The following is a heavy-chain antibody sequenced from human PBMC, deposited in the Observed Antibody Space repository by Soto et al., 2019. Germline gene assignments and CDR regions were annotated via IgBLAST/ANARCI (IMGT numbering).Heavy chain of an antibody. CDR2: ISSSGSTI. CDR1: GFTFSSYE. CDR3: ARDWVLGYCSSTSCASAGGMDV. J-gene: IGHJ6*02. D-gene: IGHD2-2*01. V-gene: IGHV3-48*03. Sequence: GPLRLSCAASGFTFSSYEMNWVRQAPGKGLEWVSYISSSGSTIYYADSVKGRFTISRDNAKNSLYLQMNSLRAEDTAVYYCARDWVLGYCSSTSCASAGGMDVWGQGTTVTVSS.